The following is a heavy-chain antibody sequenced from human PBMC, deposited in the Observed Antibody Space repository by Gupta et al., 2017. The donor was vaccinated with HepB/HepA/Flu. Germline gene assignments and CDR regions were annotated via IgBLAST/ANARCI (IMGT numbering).Heavy chain of an antibody. Sequence: QVQLVESGGGVVQPGRSLRLSCAASGFTFNNYALHWVRQAPGKGLEWVAAISYDGTIKHYADSVRGRFTISRDTSKKTVFLLLNRLRPKDTATYFCTKDGMSSSVYYYYYMDVWGKGTAVTVSS. CDR2: ISYDGTIK. D-gene: IGHD1-26*01. CDR1: GFTFNNYA. CDR3: TKDGMSSSVYYYYYMDV. V-gene: IGHV3-30*18. J-gene: IGHJ6*03.